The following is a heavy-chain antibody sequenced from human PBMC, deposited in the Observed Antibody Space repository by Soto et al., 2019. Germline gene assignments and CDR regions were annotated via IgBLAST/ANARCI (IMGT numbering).Heavy chain of an antibody. CDR2: IYYSGST. CDR1: GGSISSYY. J-gene: IGHJ4*02. D-gene: IGHD1-26*01. V-gene: IGHV4-59*12. CDR3: AGIYSGSPGGTLRY. Sequence: PSETLCLTCTVSGGSISSYYWSWIRQPPGKGLEWIGYIYYSGSTNYNPSLKSRVTISVDTSKNQFSLKLSSVTAADTAVYYCAGIYSGSPGGTLRYWGQGTLVTVSS.